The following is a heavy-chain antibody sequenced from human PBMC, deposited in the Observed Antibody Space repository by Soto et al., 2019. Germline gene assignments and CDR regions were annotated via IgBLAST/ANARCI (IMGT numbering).Heavy chain of an antibody. Sequence: QVQLQESGPGLVKPSETLSLTCTVSGGSISSYYWSWIRQPPGKGLEWIGYIYYSGSTNYNPSLKSRVTISVDASRNQSSLKLSSVAAADTAVYYCARRYGDYFDYWGQGTLVTVSS. CDR3: ARRYGDYFDY. V-gene: IGHV4-59*08. CDR2: IYYSGST. CDR1: GGSISSYY. D-gene: IGHD4-17*01. J-gene: IGHJ4*02.